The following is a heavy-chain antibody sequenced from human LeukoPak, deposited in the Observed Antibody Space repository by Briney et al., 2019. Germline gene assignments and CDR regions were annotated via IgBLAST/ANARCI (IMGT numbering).Heavy chain of an antibody. Sequence: GGSLRLSCEASGFTFSAYAMTWVRQAPGKGLEWVSSIGSDNKPHYADSVKGRFTISRDNSKNTLYLQMNSLSPEDTAIFYCAKEKSTSNIDYWGQGTLVTVSS. J-gene: IGHJ4*02. CDR2: IGSDNKP. D-gene: IGHD2-2*01. CDR1: GFTFSAYA. CDR3: AKEKSTSNIDY. V-gene: IGHV3-23*01.